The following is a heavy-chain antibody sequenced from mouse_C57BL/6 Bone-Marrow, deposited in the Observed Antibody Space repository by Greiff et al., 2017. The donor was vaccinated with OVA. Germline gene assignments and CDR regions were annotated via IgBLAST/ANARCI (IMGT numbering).Heavy chain of an antibody. Sequence: VQLQQPGAELVRPGSSVKLSCKASGYTFTSYWMHRVKQRPIQGLEWIGNIDPSDSETHYNQKFKDKATLTVDKSSSTAYMQLSSLTSEDSAVYYCARERYYGSRAMDYWGQGTSVTVSS. CDR2: IDPSDSET. J-gene: IGHJ4*01. CDR3: ARERYYGSRAMDY. CDR1: GYTFTSYW. V-gene: IGHV1-52*01. D-gene: IGHD1-1*01.